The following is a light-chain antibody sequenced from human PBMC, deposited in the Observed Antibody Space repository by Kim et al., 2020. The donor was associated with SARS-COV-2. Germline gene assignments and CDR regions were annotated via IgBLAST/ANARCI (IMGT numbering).Light chain of an antibody. CDR3: QAWDSSTAMV. CDR2: QDS. Sequence: SPGQTASITCSGDKLGDKYACWYQQKPGQSPVLVIYQDSKRPSGIPERFSGSNSGNTATLTISGTQAMDEADYYCQAWDSSTAMVFGGGTKLTVL. V-gene: IGLV3-1*01. CDR1: KLGDKY. J-gene: IGLJ2*01.